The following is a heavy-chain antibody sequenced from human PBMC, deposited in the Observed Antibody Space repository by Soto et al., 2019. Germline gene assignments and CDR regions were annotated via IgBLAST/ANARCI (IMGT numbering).Heavy chain of an antibody. Sequence: GGSLRLSCGISGFPLSSYAVSWVRQAPGKGLECVSTSSPNGDAKYYASSVNGRFTISRDNSKNTLYLQMDNLRAEDTAVYYCAKLSRASSSTSYWGQGTLVTVSS. CDR1: GFPLSSYA. J-gene: IGHJ1*01. CDR3: AKLSRASSSTSY. V-gene: IGHV3-23*01. D-gene: IGHD6-13*01. CDR2: SSPNGDAK.